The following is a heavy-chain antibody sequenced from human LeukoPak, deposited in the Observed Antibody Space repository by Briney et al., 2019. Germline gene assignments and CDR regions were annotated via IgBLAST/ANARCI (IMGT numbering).Heavy chain of an antibody. V-gene: IGHV4-59*13. J-gene: IGHJ4*02. D-gene: IGHD5-24*01. CDR2: IYYSGST. CDR1: GXSISSYY. CDR3: ARGAMTTTSTFDY. Sequence: SETLALTCTVSGXSISSYYGSWIRQPPGKGLEWIGYIYYSGSTNYNPSLKSRVTLSVDTSKNQFSLKLSSVTAADTAVYYCARGAMTTTSTFDYWGQGTLVTVSS.